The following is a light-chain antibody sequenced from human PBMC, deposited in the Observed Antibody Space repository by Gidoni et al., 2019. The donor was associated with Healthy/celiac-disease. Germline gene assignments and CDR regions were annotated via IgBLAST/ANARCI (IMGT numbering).Light chain of an antibody. V-gene: IGKV3-20*01. CDR3: QQYGRSPQT. CDR2: GAS. CDR1: QSVSSSY. J-gene: IGKJ4*01. Sequence: IVLTQSPGTLSLSPGERATLSCRASQSVSSSYLAWYQQKPGQSPRLLIYGASRRATGIPDRLSGSGSGTDFTLTISRLEPEDFAVYYCQQYGRSPQTFGGGTKVEIK.